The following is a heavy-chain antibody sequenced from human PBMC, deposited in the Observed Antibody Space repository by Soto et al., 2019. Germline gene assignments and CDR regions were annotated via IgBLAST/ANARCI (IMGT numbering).Heavy chain of an antibody. D-gene: IGHD3-22*01. CDR2: IYPGDSDT. Sequence: GESLKISCKGSGYSFTSYWIGWVRQMPGKGLEWMGIIYPGDSDTRYSPSFQGQVTISADKSISTAYLQWSSLMALDISMYYCAREGGAYDMTPAPVNYWGQGTLVTVS. J-gene: IGHJ4*02. CDR1: GYSFTSYW. V-gene: IGHV5-51*01. CDR3: AREGGAYDMTPAPVNY.